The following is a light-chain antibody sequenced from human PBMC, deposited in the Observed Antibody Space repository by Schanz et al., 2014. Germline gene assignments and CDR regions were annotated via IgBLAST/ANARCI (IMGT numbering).Light chain of an antibody. CDR2: GAS. CDR1: QSVTSNY. CDR3: HQYGGSSWT. J-gene: IGKJ1*01. Sequence: EIVLTQSPGSLSLSPGEGVTLSCRASQSVTSNYLAWYQQNPGQAPRLLIYGASNRATGIPDRFSGSGSGTDFTLTISRLEPEDFAVYYWHQYGGSSWTFGQGTKVEIK. V-gene: IGKV3-20*01.